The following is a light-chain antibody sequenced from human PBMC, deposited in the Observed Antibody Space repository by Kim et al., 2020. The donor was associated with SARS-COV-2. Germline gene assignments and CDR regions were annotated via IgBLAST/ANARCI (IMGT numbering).Light chain of an antibody. V-gene: IGKV1-27*01. J-gene: IGKJ1*01. CDR2: GAS. CDR1: QDISNY. CDR3: QNYKSAPRT. Sequence: DIQMTQSPSFLSASVGDRVTITCRASQDISNYLAWYQQKPGKVPELLIYGASALQAGVPSRFSGSGSGTDFALTIISLQPEDVATYYCQNYKSAPRTFGQGTKVDIK.